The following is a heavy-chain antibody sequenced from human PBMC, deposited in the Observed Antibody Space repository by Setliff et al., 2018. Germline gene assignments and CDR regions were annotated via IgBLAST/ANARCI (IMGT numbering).Heavy chain of an antibody. Sequence: PGGSLRLSCAASGFAFASHNMLWVRQAPGKGLEWVAAISSANNYLVYADSVKSRFTISRDNAKNSVYLQMNSLRAEDTAIYYCATTRVWIPVLDSCGQGTLVTVSS. D-gene: IGHD5-18*01. CDR1: GFAFASHN. J-gene: IGHJ4*02. CDR2: ISSANNYL. V-gene: IGHV3-21*04. CDR3: ATTRVWIPVLDS.